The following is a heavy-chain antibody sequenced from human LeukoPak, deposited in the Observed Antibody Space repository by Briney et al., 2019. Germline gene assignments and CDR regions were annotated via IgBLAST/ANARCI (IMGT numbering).Heavy chain of an antibody. CDR1: GFTVSRNH. Sequence: GGSLRLSCAASGFTVSRNHMSWVRQAPGKGLEWVSVIYSGGDTYYADSVKGRFTISRDTSKNTLYLQMKSLRVEDTAVYYCARDPITGDRFDYWGQGTLVTVSS. D-gene: IGHD7-27*01. V-gene: IGHV3-66*01. CDR3: ARDPITGDRFDY. J-gene: IGHJ4*02. CDR2: IYSGGDT.